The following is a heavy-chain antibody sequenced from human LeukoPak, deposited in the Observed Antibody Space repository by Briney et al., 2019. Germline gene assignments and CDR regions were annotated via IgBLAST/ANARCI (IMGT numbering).Heavy chain of an antibody. CDR2: IKQNWSKK. J-gene: IGHJ6*03. CDR1: GFTFSSYW. D-gene: IGHD2/OR15-2a*01. CDR3: ARDPVSYYYYYYMEV. V-gene: IGHV3-7*01. Sequence: TGGSLRLSCAAPGFTFSSYWMSWVRQAPGEGLEWVASIKQNWSKKYYVDSVKGRFTDPRDNAKNTLYLQMNSLRAEDTAVYFCARDPVSYYYYYYMEVWGKGNTVTVSS.